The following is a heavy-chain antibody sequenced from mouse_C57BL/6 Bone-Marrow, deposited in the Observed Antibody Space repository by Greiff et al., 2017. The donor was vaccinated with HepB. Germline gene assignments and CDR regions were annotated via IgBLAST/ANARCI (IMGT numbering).Heavy chain of an antibody. J-gene: IGHJ4*01. CDR2: IHPNSGST. D-gene: IGHD1-1*01. CDR3: ARGGGIYYDLVGAMDY. CDR1: GYTFTSYW. V-gene: IGHV1-64*01. Sequence: QVQLQQPGAELVKPGASVKLSCKASGYTFTSYWMHWVKQRPGQGLEWIGMIHPNSGSTNYNEKFKSKATLTVDKSSSTAYMQLSSLTSEDSAVYYCARGGGIYYDLVGAMDYWGQGTSVTVSS.